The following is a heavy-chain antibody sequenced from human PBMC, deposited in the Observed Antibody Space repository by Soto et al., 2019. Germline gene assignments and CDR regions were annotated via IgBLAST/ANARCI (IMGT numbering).Heavy chain of an antibody. J-gene: IGHJ6*02. V-gene: IGHV1-58*01. CDR3: AAALYDFWSYGMDV. Sequence: QMQLVQSGPEVKKPGTSVKASCKASGFTFTSSAVQWVRQARGQRLEWIGWIVVGSGNTNYAQKFQERVTITRDMSTSTAYMELSSLRSEDTAVYYCAAALYDFWSYGMDVWGQGTTVTVSS. D-gene: IGHD3-3*01. CDR1: GFTFTSSA. CDR2: IVVGSGNT.